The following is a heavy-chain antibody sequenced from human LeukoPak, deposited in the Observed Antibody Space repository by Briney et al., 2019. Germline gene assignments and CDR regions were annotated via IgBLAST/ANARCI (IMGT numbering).Heavy chain of an antibody. CDR3: TTHNLQYYYDY. CDR1: GFTFSDAW. V-gene: IGHV3-15*01. CDR2: IKSKTYGGIE. D-gene: IGHD5-24*01. Sequence: GGSLRLSCAASGFTFSDAWMSWVRHIPGKGLEWAGRIKSKTYGGIEDYPAPVKGRFTISRDDSKNILYLQMDSLKTEDTGVYYCTTHNLQYYYDYWGQGTLVTVSS. J-gene: IGHJ4*02.